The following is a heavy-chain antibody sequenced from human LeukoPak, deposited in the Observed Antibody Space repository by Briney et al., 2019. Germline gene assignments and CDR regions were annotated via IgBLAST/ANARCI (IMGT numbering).Heavy chain of an antibody. V-gene: IGHV4-59*08. CDR3: ARRNDFDI. J-gene: IGHJ3*02. Sequence: PSETLSLTCTVSGGSISGYHWNRIRQPPGKGLEWIGYIYYSGSTDSNPSLKSRVTISVDTSKNQFTLKLTSVTAADTAMYYCARRNDFDIWGPGTMVTVSS. CDR1: GGSISGYH. CDR2: IYYSGST.